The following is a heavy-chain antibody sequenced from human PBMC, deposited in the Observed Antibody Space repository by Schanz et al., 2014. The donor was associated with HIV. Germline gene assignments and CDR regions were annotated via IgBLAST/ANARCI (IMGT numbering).Heavy chain of an antibody. V-gene: IGHV3-53*01. CDR1: GFTVSNNH. Sequence: QLVESGGGLLQPGGSLRLSCVFSGFTVSNNHLSWVRQAPGKGLEWGSIIYSAGTTYYTDSVKGRFTISRDNSKNTLYLQMNSLGAEDTAVYYCAKVAIHSSGWLPFDYRGQGTLVTVSS. J-gene: IGHJ4*02. D-gene: IGHD6-19*01. CDR3: AKVAIHSSGWLPFDY. CDR2: IYSAGTT.